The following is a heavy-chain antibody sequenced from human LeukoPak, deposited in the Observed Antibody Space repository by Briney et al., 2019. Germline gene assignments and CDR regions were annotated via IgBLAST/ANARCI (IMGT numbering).Heavy chain of an antibody. Sequence: SETLSLTCTVSGGSISSGGDYWSWLRQHPGKGLEWLVYIYYSGSTYYYPSLKSRVTISVDTSKNQFSLKLSFVTAADTAVYYCARGTAKFGGYYYYYYMDVWAKGPRSPSP. V-gene: IGHV4-31*03. CDR1: GGSISSGGDY. J-gene: IGHJ6*03. CDR3: ARGTAKFGGYYYYYYMDV. D-gene: IGHD3-16*01. CDR2: IYYSGST.